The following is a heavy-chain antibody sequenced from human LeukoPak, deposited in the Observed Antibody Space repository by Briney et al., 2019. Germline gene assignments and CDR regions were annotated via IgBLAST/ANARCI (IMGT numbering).Heavy chain of an antibody. CDR1: GFTFSSYE. V-gene: IGHV3-48*03. Sequence: GGSLRLSCAASGFTFSSYEMYWVRQAPGKGLEWVSYISSSGSTIYYADSVKGRFTISRDNAKNSLYLQMNSLRAEDTAVYYCARETMVVNDAFDIWGQGTMVTVSS. CDR2: ISSSGSTI. D-gene: IGHD4-23*01. CDR3: ARETMVVNDAFDI. J-gene: IGHJ3*02.